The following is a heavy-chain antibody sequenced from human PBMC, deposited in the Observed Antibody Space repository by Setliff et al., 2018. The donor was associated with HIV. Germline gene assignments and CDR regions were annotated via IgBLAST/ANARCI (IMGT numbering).Heavy chain of an antibody. CDR3: AAIAAAALRGTFDI. D-gene: IGHD6-13*01. Sequence: ASVKVSCKASGYTFTSYGISWVRHAPGQGLEWMGWISGYNGNTNYAQKLQGRVTMTTDTSTSTAYMELRSLRSVDTAVYYCAAIAAAALRGTFDIWGQGTMVTVSS. CDR2: ISGYNGNT. V-gene: IGHV1-18*01. CDR1: GYTFTSYG. J-gene: IGHJ3*02.